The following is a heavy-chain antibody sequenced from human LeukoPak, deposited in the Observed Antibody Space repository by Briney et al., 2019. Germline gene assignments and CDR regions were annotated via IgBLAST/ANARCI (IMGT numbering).Heavy chain of an antibody. V-gene: IGHV3-30*04. J-gene: IGHJ4*02. Sequence: GGSLRLSCAASGFTFSSNAMHWDRQTPGKGLEWVAVISDDGRNKYYADFVKGRFTISRDNSKNTLYLQMNSLRTEDTAVYYCARDYSGNYYKGFDYWGQGTLVTVSS. CDR3: ARDYSGNYYKGFDY. D-gene: IGHD1-26*01. CDR2: ISDDGRNK. CDR1: GFTFSSNA.